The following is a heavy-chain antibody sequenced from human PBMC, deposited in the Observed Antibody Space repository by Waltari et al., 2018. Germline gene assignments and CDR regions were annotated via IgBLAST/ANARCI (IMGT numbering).Heavy chain of an antibody. Sequence: EVQLVQSGAEVKKPGESLKISCKGSGYSFTSYWIGWVRQMPGKGLEWMGIIYPGDSDTRYSPSFQGQVTISADKSISTAYLQWSSLKASDTAMYYCAITYYYDSSAPGDWFDPWGQGTLVTVSS. CDR1: GYSFTSYW. D-gene: IGHD3-22*01. J-gene: IGHJ5*02. V-gene: IGHV5-51*01. CDR3: AITYYYDSSAPGDWFDP. CDR2: IYPGDSDT.